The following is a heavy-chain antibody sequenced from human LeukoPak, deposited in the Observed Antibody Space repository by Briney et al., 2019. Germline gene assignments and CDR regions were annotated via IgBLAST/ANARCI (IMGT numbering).Heavy chain of an antibody. CDR2: THYSGRT. CDR1: GGSISSHH. CDR3: ARDKGGSSGYYYVGFIDT. D-gene: IGHD3-22*01. J-gene: IGHJ3*02. Sequence: PSETLSLTCTVSGGSISSHHWSWIRQPPGRGLEWVGYTHYSGRTNYNPSLKSRVTMSVDTSKSQISLRLTSVTAADTAVYYCARDKGGSSGYYYVGFIDTWGQGTLVTVSS. V-gene: IGHV4-59*11.